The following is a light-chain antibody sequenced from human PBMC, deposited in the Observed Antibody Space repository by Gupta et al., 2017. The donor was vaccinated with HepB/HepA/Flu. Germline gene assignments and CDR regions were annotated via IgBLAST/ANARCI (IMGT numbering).Light chain of an antibody. CDR1: QSLLHSNGYNY. CDR3: RQVLQIPCS. Sequence: DIVMTQSPLSLPVTPGEPASISCRSSQSLLHSNGYNYLDWYLQKPGQSPHLLIYLGSNRASGVPDRFRGSGSGTDFTLKISRVEAEDVGVYYCRQVLQIPCSFRHWTKLEIK. V-gene: IGKV2-28*01. J-gene: IGKJ2*04. CDR2: LGS.